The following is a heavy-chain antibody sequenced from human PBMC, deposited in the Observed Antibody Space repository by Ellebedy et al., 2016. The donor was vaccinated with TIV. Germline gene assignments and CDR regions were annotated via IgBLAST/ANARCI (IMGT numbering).Heavy chain of an antibody. D-gene: IGHD2-15*01. J-gene: IGHJ6*02. V-gene: IGHV1-46*01. CDR3: ARVVGYCSGGSCYSPDYYYGMDV. CDR1: GYTFTSYY. Sequence: ASVKVSCXASGYTFTSYYMHWVRQAPGQGLEWMGIINPSGGSTSYAQKFQGRVTMTRDTSTSTVYMELSSLRSEDTAVYYCARVVGYCSGGSCYSPDYYYGMDVWGQGTTVTVSS. CDR2: INPSGGST.